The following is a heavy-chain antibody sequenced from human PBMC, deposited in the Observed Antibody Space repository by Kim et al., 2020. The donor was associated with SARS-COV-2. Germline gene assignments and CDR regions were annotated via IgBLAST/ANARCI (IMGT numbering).Heavy chain of an antibody. CDR2: ISGDGTKT. D-gene: IGHD3-3*02. CDR3: AKDAFFFMDV. J-gene: IGHJ6*02. Sequence: GGSLRLSCAASGFTFSSRWMDWVRQVPGKGLLCVARISGDGTKTTYADSVKGRFTIFRDNAKNTLYLQMNGLRAEDTAIYFCAKDAFFFMDVWGQGTTVTVSS. V-gene: IGHV3-74*01. CDR1: GFTFSSRW.